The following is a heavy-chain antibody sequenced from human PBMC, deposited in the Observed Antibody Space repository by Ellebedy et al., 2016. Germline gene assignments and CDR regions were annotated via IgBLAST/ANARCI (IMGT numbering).Heavy chain of an antibody. Sequence: GGSLRLSCAASGFTFSSYSMNWVRQAPGKGLEWVSYTSSSSSYIYYADSVKGRFTMSRDNAKNSLYLQMNSLRAEDTAVYYCARDSCSSISCFPPYYYYGMDVWGQGTTVTVSS. CDR3: ARDSCSSISCFPPYYYYGMDV. CDR1: GFTFSSYS. J-gene: IGHJ6*02. V-gene: IGHV3-21*05. CDR2: TSSSSSYI. D-gene: IGHD2-2*01.